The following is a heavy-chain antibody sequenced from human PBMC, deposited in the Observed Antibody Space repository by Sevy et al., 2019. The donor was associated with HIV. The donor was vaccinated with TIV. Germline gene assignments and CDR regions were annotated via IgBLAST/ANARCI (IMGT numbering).Heavy chain of an antibody. CDR1: GFTSGDYI. V-gene: IGHV3-49*03. D-gene: IGHD3-10*01. CDR2: IRSKTYGGTT. J-gene: IGHJ6*02. Sequence: GGSLRLSCTPSGFTSGDYILTWFRQAPGKGLEWVGFIRSKTYGGTTEYAASVKGRITISRDDSKNIAYLRMNSLKTEDTAVYYCTRTPYYYDSGSYFGMDVWGQGTTVTVSS. CDR3: TRTPYYYDSGSYFGMDV.